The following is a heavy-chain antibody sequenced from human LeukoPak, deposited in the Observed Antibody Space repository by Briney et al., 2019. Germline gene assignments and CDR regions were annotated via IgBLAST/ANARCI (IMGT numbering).Heavy chain of an antibody. D-gene: IGHD1-26*01. Sequence: GGSLRLSCAASRFTFITYVMTWVRQAPGKGLEWVSSIGGSGGTLYADSVQGRFTISRDNSKSTLYLQMNSLRAEDTAVYYCANRRESRGSYYEFDYWGRRTVVSVS. CDR3: ANRRESRGSYYEFDY. CDR2: IGGSGGT. J-gene: IGHJ4*02. CDR1: RFTFITYV. V-gene: IGHV3-23*01.